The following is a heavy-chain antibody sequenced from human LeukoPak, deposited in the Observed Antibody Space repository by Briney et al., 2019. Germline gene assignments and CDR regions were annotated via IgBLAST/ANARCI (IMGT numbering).Heavy chain of an antibody. CDR3: ARDLTY. V-gene: IGHV1-18*01. Sequence: ASVKVSCKASGYTFTSYGIIWVRQSPGQGLEWMGWISAYNGNTDYSQNLQGRVTMTTDTSTNTAYMELRSLRSDDTAVYYCARDLTYWGQGTLVTVSS. CDR1: GYTFTSYG. CDR2: ISAYNGNT. J-gene: IGHJ4*02.